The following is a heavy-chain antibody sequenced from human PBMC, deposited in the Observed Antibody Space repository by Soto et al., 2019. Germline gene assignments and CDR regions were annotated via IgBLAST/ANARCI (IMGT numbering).Heavy chain of an antibody. Sequence: ESLKISWDGSGYSFTTYWSGWVRQIPGKGLEWMGIIYPGDSQIRYSPSFQGKVTISADRSISTAYLQWNRLEASDSAIYFCERHRYSTSVNYGMDVWGQGTTVTVSS. V-gene: IGHV5-51*01. CDR1: GYSFTTYW. CDR3: ERHRYSTSVNYGMDV. D-gene: IGHD6-6*01. CDR2: IYPGDSQI. J-gene: IGHJ6*02.